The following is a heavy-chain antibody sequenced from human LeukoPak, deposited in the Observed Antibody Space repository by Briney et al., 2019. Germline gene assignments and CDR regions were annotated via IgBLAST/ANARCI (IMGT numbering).Heavy chain of an antibody. CDR2: ISGSGGST. J-gene: IGHJ6*02. Sequence: GGSLRLSCAASGFTLSSYAMSWVRQAPGKGLEWVSAISGSGGSTYYADSVKGRFTISRDNSKNTLYLQMNSLRAEDTAVYYCAKAIAAIYYYYGMDVWGQGTTVTVSS. CDR3: AKAIAAIYYYYGMDV. V-gene: IGHV3-23*01. D-gene: IGHD6-6*01. CDR1: GFTLSSYA.